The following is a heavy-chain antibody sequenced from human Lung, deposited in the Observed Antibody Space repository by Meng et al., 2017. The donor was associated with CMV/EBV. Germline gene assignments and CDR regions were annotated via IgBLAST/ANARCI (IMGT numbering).Heavy chain of an antibody. V-gene: IGHV3-23*01. CDR1: GFSFSNYA. Sequence: EVQLLESGGNLVQPGGSLSLSWAASGFSFSNYAMTWVRQAPGRGLEWVSTISGRGDDTYYADSGKGRFTISRDNSKNTLYLQMNSLRAEDTAIYYCARLTPTYSSATFDYWGPGTLVTVSS. CDR3: ARLTPTYSSATFDY. J-gene: IGHJ4*02. CDR2: ISGRGDDT. D-gene: IGHD2/OR15-2a*01.